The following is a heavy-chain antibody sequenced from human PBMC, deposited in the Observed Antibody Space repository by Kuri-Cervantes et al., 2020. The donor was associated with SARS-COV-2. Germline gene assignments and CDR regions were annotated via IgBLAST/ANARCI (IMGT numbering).Heavy chain of an antibody. CDR3: AKESLLPSPGFGVVITEGGFGY. D-gene: IGHD3-3*01. Sequence: SETLSLTCSVSGYSITNGYYWGWIRQPPGKGLEWIGSIYHSGSTYYNPSLKSRVTISVDTSKNQFSLKLSSVTAADTAVYYCAKESLLPSPGFGVVITEGGFGYWGQGTLVTVSS. V-gene: IGHV4-38-2*02. J-gene: IGHJ4*02. CDR2: IYHSGST. CDR1: GYSITNGYY.